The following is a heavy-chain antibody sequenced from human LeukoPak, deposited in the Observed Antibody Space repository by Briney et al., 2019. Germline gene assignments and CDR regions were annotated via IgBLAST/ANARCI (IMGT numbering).Heavy chain of an antibody. CDR3: ARESGYSYGFDY. Sequence: GSLRLSCAASGFTFSSYAMHWVRQAPGKGLEWVAVISYDGSNKYYADSVKGRFTISRDNSKSTLYLQMNSLRAEDTAVYYCARESGYSYGFDYWGQGTLVTVSS. J-gene: IGHJ4*02. D-gene: IGHD5-18*01. CDR2: ISYDGSNK. V-gene: IGHV3-30*01. CDR1: GFTFSSYA.